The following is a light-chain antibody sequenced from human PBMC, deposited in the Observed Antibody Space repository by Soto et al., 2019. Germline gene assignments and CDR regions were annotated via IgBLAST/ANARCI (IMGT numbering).Light chain of an antibody. CDR2: QDS. J-gene: IGLJ2*01. CDR3: QAWDSSTRVV. V-gene: IGLV3-1*01. CDR1: KLGDKY. Sequence: SYELTQPPSVSVSPGQTASITCSGEKLGDKYACWYQQKPGQSPVLVIYQDSKRPSGIPERFSGSNSANTATLTISGTQAMNEADYYCQAWDSSTRVVFGGGTKLTVL.